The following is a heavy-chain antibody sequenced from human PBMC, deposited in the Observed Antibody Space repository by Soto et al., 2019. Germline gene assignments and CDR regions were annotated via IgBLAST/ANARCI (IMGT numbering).Heavy chain of an antibody. CDR3: TRRESGAFDV. Sequence: KPXGSMPPAGSTSGFTFGDYYVSRVRQAPGKGLEWISYISHSGKTIYYADSVKGRFTISRDDAKKTLYLQMNSLRDEDTDMYYCTRRESGAFDVWGHGTMVTVSS. CDR1: GFTFGDYY. CDR2: ISHSGKTI. V-gene: IGHV3-11*01. J-gene: IGHJ3*01.